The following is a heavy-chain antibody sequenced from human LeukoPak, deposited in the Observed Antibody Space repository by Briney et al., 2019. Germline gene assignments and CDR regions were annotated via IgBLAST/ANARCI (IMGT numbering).Heavy chain of an antibody. J-gene: IGHJ5*02. CDR2: ISSASTYI. V-gene: IGHV3-21*01. CDR3: ARDTTVTPGFAP. D-gene: IGHD4-17*01. Sequence: GGSLRLSCAASGFTFSSYSMNWVRQAPGKGLEWVSSISSASTYIYYADSVKGRFTISRDNAKKSVFLQMRSLRVEDTAVYYCARDTTVTPGFAPWGQGTLVTVSS. CDR1: GFTFSSYS.